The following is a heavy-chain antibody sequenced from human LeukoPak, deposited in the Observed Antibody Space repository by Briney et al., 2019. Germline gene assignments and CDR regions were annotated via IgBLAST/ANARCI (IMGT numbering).Heavy chain of an antibody. CDR2: ISAYNGNT. CDR3: ARDHDQYSGRYGGFGHDF. V-gene: IGHV1-18*01. CDR1: GYTFTSYG. D-gene: IGHD1-26*01. Sequence: GASVKVSCKASGYTFTSYGINWVRQAPGQGLEWMGWISAYNGNTNYAQKLQGRVTMTTDTSTSTAYMELRSLRSDDTAVYYCARDHDQYSGRYGGFGHDFWGQGTLVTVSS. J-gene: IGHJ4*02.